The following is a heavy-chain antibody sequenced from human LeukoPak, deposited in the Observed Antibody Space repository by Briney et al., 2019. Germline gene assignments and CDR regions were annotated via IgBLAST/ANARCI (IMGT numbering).Heavy chain of an antibody. Sequence: GGSLRLSCAASGFTVSSHYMNWVRLAPGKGLEWISYISRTGNSIYYADSVKGRFTISRDSAKNSLYLQMNSLRTEDTAVYYCARGPYSSNWYVDYWGQGTLVTVAS. V-gene: IGHV3-48*03. D-gene: IGHD6-13*01. CDR3: ARGPYSSNWYVDY. CDR2: ISRTGNSI. J-gene: IGHJ4*02. CDR1: GFTVSSHY.